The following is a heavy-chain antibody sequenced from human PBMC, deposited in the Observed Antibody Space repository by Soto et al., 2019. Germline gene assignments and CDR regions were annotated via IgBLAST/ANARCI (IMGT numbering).Heavy chain of an antibody. V-gene: IGHV3-11*06. CDR3: ATALLGSCTNGVCSRGMDV. J-gene: IGHJ6*02. Sequence: GGSLRLSCAASGFTFSDYYMTWIRQAPGKGLEWVSYISIISSVTNYADSVKGRFTISRDNAKQSLYLQINGLRAEDTAVYYCATALLGSCTNGVCSRGMDVWGQGTTVTVSS. D-gene: IGHD2-8*01. CDR1: GFTFSDYY. CDR2: ISIISSVT.